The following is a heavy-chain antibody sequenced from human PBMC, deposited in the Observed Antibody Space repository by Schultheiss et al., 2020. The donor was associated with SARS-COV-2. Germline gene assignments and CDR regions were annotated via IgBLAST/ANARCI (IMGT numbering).Heavy chain of an antibody. CDR2: ISYDGSNK. J-gene: IGHJ6*02. D-gene: IGHD4-17*01. CDR1: GFTFSSYA. Sequence: GESLKISCAASGFTFSSYAMHWVRQAPGKGLEWVAVISYDGSNKYYADSVKGRFTISRDNSKNTLYLQMNSLRAEDTAVYYCASLGGDYGDYIYYYYGMDVWGQGTTVTVSS. CDR3: ASLGGDYGDYIYYYYGMDV. V-gene: IGHV3-30*04.